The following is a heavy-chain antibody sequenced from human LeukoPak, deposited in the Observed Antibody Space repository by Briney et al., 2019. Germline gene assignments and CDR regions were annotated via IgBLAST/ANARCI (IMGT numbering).Heavy chain of an antibody. CDR2: ISAYNGNT. V-gene: IGHV1-18*01. D-gene: IGHD6-13*01. J-gene: IGHJ4*02. Sequence: ASVKVSCKASGHTFTDYGFSWVRQAPGQGLEWMGWISAYNGNTNYAQKFQGRVAMTTDTSTSTAYMELRSLRSDDTAVFYCARDTGYSSSWLQYYFHYWGQGTLVTVSS. CDR1: GHTFTDYG. CDR3: ARDTGYSSSWLQYYFHY.